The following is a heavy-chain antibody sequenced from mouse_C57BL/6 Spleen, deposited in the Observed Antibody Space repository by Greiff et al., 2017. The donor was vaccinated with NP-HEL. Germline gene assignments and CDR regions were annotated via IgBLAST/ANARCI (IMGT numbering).Heavy chain of an antibody. CDR1: GYTFTSYW. CDR2: IHPNSGST. D-gene: IGHD2-4*01. V-gene: IGHV1-64*01. Sequence: QVQPQQPGAELVKPGASVKLSCKASGYTFTSYWMHWVKQRPGQGLEWIGMIHPNSGSTNYNEKFKSKATLTVDKSSSTAYMQLSSLTSEDSAVYYCAREDYDPWFAYWGQGTLVTVSA. CDR3: AREDYDPWFAY. J-gene: IGHJ3*01.